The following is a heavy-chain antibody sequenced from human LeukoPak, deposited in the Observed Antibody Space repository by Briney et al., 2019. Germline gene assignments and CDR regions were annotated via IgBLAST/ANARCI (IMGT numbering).Heavy chain of an antibody. V-gene: IGHV1-2*02. D-gene: IGHD6-6*01. J-gene: IGHJ6*03. CDR3: ARQASSIAARRYYYYYMDV. Sequence: ASVKVSCKASGYTFTGYYMHWVRQAPGQGLEWMGWINPNSGGTNYAQKSQGRVTMTRDTSISTAYMELSRLRSDDTAVYYCARQASSIAARRYYYYYMDVWGKGTTVTVSS. CDR1: GYTFTGYY. CDR2: INPNSGGT.